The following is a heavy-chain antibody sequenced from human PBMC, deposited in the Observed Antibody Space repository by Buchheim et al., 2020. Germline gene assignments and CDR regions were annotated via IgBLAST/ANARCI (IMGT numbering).Heavy chain of an antibody. J-gene: IGHJ4*02. Sequence: EVQLLESGGGLVQPGGSLRLSCPSSGFTFSTYDMTWVRQAPGKGLEWVSVISGSGGNTYYADSVKGRFIISRDNSESTLYLQMNSLRAEDTAMYYCVLPISSTGMGDYWGQGTL. CDR1: GFTFSTYD. CDR3: VLPISSTGMGDY. D-gene: IGHD6-13*01. CDR2: ISGSGGNT. V-gene: IGHV3-23*01.